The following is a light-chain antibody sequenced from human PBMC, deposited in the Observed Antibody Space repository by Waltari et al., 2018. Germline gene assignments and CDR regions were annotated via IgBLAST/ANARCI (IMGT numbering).Light chain of an antibody. Sequence: DIQMTQSPSALSASVGDRVTITCRASQSISNWLAWYQQKPGKVPKLLIYKASSLQSGVPLRFSGSGSGTEFTLTISSLQPDDFATYYCQQSYSAPRTFGQGTKLEIK. V-gene: IGKV1-5*03. CDR1: QSISNW. CDR3: QQSYSAPRT. CDR2: KAS. J-gene: IGKJ2*01.